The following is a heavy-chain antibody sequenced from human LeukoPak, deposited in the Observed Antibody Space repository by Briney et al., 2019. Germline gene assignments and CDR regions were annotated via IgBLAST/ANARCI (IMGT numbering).Heavy chain of an antibody. Sequence: SETLSLTCTLSGGSISSSSYYWGWIRQPPGKGLEWIGSIYYSGSTYYNPSLKSRVTISVDTSKNQFSLKLRSVTAADTAVYFCARSARIAARPQNFDYWGQGTLVPVSS. CDR3: ARSARIAARPQNFDY. CDR2: IYYSGST. CDR1: GGSISSSSYY. D-gene: IGHD6-6*01. V-gene: IGHV4-39*01. J-gene: IGHJ4*02.